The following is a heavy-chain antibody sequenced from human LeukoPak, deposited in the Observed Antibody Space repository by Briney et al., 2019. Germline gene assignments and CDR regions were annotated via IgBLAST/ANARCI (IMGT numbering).Heavy chain of an antibody. CDR1: GYSINNYW. J-gene: IGHJ6*02. D-gene: IGHD6-13*01. Sequence: GESLKISCKGSGYSINNYWIGWVRQMPGKGLEWMGIIYPADSDIRYSPSFQGQVTISADKSISTAYLQWSSLKASDTAMYYCARHQYSSSWYFPHRYYYYYGMDVWGQGTTVTVSS. CDR3: ARHQYSSSWYFPHRYYYYYGMDV. CDR2: IYPADSDI. V-gene: IGHV5-51*01.